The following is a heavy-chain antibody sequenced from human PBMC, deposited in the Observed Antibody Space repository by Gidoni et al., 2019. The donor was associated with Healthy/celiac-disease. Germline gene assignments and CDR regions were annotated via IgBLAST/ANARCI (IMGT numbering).Heavy chain of an antibody. CDR3: AKDSGSGSYSTVFDY. Sequence: QVQLVESGGGVVQPGRSLRLSCAASGFAFCRYGMHWVRQAPGKGLEWVAVISYDGSNKYYADSVKGRFTISRDNSKNTLYLQMNSLRAEDTAVYYCAKDSGSGSYSTVFDYWGQGTLVTVSS. V-gene: IGHV3-30*18. CDR2: ISYDGSNK. CDR1: GFAFCRYG. D-gene: IGHD3-10*01. J-gene: IGHJ4*02.